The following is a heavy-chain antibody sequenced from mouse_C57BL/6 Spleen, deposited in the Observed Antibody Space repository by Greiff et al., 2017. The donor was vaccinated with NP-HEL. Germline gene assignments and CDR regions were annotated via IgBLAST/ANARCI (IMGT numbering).Heavy chain of an antibody. Sequence: VQLQQPGAELVRPGSSVKLSCKASGYTFTSYWMDWVKQRPGQGLEWIGNIYPSDSETHYNQKFKDKATLTVDKSSSTAYMQLSSLTSEDSAVYYCARRNYYGSSPDYGGLGTTLTVSS. CDR2: IYPSDSET. CDR3: ARRNYYGSSPDY. D-gene: IGHD1-1*01. J-gene: IGHJ2*01. V-gene: IGHV1-61*01. CDR1: GYTFTSYW.